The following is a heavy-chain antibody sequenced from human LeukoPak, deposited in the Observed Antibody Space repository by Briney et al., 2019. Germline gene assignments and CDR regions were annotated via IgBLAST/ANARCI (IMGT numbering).Heavy chain of an antibody. CDR3: AVLSGNYYDSSGPRVDY. Sequence: GGSLILSCAASGFSFSSYAMHWVRQAPGKGLEWVAVIWYDENNKYYADSVKGRFTISRDNSKNTLYLQMNSLRAEDTAVYYCAVLSGNYYDSSGPRVDYWGQGTLVTVSS. CDR1: GFSFSSYA. J-gene: IGHJ4*02. CDR2: IWYDENNK. V-gene: IGHV3-33*01. D-gene: IGHD3-22*01.